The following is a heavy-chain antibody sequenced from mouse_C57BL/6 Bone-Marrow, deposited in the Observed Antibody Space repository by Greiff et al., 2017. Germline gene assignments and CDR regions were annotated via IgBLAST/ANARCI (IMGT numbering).Heavy chain of an antibody. V-gene: IGHV1-81*01. D-gene: IGHD2-4*01. CDR1: GYTFTSYG. CDR2: IYPRSGNT. Sequence: QVQLQQSGAELARPGASVKLSCKASGYTFTSYGISWVKQRTGQGLEWIGEIYPRSGNTYYNEKFKGKATLTADKSSSTAYMELRSLTSEDSAVYFCARLELDYDDFDYGGQGTTLTVSS. CDR3: ARLELDYDDFDY. J-gene: IGHJ2*01.